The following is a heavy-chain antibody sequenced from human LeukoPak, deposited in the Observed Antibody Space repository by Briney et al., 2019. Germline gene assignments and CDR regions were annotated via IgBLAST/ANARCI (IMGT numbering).Heavy chain of an antibody. D-gene: IGHD6-19*01. J-gene: IGHJ4*02. CDR2: IKQDGSEK. Sequence: GGSLRLSCAASGFTFSSYRMSWVRQAPGKGLEWVANIKQDGSEKYYVDSVKGRFTISRDNAKNSLYLQMNSLRAEDTAVYYCAIPRGRSSGWYPFGYWGQGTLVTVSS. V-gene: IGHV3-7*01. CDR3: AIPRGRSSGWYPFGY. CDR1: GFTFSSYR.